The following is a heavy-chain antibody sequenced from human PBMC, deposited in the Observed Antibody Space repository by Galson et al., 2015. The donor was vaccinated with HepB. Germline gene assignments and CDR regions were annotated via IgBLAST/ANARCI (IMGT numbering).Heavy chain of an antibody. CDR1: GFTFSSYG. J-gene: IGHJ6*02. D-gene: IGHD3-10*01. V-gene: IGHV3-33*08. Sequence: SLRLSCAASGFTFSSYGMHWVRQAPGKGLEWVAVIWYDGSNKYYADSVKGRFTISRDNSKNTLYLQMNSLRAEDTAVYYCARDLGSGSYSTYYYYYYGMGVWGQGTTVTVSS. CDR2: IWYDGSNK. CDR3: ARDLGSGSYSTYYYYYYGMGV.